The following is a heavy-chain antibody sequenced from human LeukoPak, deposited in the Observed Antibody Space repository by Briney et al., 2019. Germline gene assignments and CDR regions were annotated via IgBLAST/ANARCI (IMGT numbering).Heavy chain of an antibody. V-gene: IGHV3-23*01. Sequence: GSLRLSCAASGFTFSSYAMSWVRQAPGKGLEWVSTISNSDFSTYYADSVKGRFTISRDNSENTLYLQMNSLRAEDTALYYCAKATGYLLWGQGTLVTVSS. CDR3: AKATGYLL. J-gene: IGHJ4*02. CDR2: ISNSDFST. D-gene: IGHD5-18*01. CDR1: GFTFSSYA.